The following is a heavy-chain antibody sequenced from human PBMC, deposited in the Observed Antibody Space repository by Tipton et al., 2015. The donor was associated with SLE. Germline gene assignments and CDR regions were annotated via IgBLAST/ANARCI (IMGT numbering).Heavy chain of an antibody. J-gene: IGHJ4*02. D-gene: IGHD6-13*01. Sequence: TLSLTCAVYGGSFSGYYWSWIRQPPGKGLEWIGEINHSGSTNYNPSLKSRVTISVDTSKNQFFLKLSPVTAADTAVYYCARLRAAAGFGYWGQGTLVTVSS. CDR2: INHSGST. CDR1: GGSFSGYY. CDR3: ARLRAAAGFGY. V-gene: IGHV4-34*01.